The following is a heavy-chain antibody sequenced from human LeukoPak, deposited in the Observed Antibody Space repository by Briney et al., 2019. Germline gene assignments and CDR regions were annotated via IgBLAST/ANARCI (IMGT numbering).Heavy chain of an antibody. CDR3: ARRHSSGHDAFDI. D-gene: IGHD6-19*01. J-gene: IGHJ3*02. Sequence: ASVKVSCTASGYTFTGYYMNWVRQAPGQGLEWMGWINPDTGGTNYAQKFQGRVTMTGDTSISTAYMELSRLRSDDTAVYYCARRHSSGHDAFDIWGQGTMVTVSS. V-gene: IGHV1-2*02. CDR2: INPDTGGT. CDR1: GYTFTGYY.